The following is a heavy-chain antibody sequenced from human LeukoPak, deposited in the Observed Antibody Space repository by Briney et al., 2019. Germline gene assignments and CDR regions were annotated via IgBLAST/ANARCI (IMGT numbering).Heavy chain of an antibody. Sequence: SQTLSLTCTVSGGSISSGGYYWSWIRQHLGKGLEWIGCIYHSGTTYYNPSLKSRITISVDTSKNQFSLKLSSVTAADTAVYFCARDRGGSYHYYGMDVWGQGTTVTVSS. CDR1: GGSISSGGYY. J-gene: IGHJ6*02. CDR2: IYHSGTT. D-gene: IGHD6-25*01. CDR3: ARDRGGSYHYYGMDV. V-gene: IGHV4-31*03.